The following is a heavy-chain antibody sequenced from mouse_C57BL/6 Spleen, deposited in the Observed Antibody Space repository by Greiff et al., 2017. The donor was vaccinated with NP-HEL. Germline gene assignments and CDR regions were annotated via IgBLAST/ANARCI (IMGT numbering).Heavy chain of an antibody. J-gene: IGHJ1*03. CDR1: GISITTGNYR. CDR3: AREDDYDWYFDV. V-gene: IGHV3-5*01. D-gene: IGHD2-4*01. CDR2: IYYSGTI. Sequence: EVKLVESGPGLVKPSQTVFLTCTVTGISITTGNYRWSWIRQFPGNKLEWIGYIYYSGTITYNPSPTSRTTITTDTPKNQFFLEMNSLTAEDTATYYCAREDDYDWYFDVWGTGTTVTVSS.